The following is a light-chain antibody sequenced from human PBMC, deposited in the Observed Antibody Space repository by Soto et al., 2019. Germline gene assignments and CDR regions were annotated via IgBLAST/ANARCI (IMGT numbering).Light chain of an antibody. CDR1: SSDDGGYNY. V-gene: IGLV2-14*01. Sequence: QSALTQPASVSGSPGQSITISCTGTSSDDGGYNYVSWYQQHPGKAPKLMINDVSNRPSGVSNRFSGSKSGNTASLTISGLQAEDEADYYCSSYTSSSTLYVFGTGTKLTVL. CDR3: SSYTSSSTLYV. J-gene: IGLJ1*01. CDR2: DVS.